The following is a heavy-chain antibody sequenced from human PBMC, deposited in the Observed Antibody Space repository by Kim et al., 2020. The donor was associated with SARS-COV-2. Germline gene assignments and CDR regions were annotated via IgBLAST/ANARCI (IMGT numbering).Heavy chain of an antibody. V-gene: IGHV3-23*01. CDR3: AKDRIMITFGGPPDAFDI. Sequence: GRFTISRDNSKNTLYLQMNSLRAEDTAAYYCAKDRIMITFGGPPDAFDIWGQGTMVTVSS. J-gene: IGHJ3*02. D-gene: IGHD3-16*01.